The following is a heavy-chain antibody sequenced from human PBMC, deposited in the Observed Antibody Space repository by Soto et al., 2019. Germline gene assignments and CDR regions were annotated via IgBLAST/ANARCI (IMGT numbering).Heavy chain of an antibody. D-gene: IGHD1-26*01. CDR2: ISHDGSYK. CDR3: AKGLLAIVGTTLPRDAFNI. V-gene: IGHV3-30*18. CDR1: GFSFTTYV. J-gene: IGHJ3*02. Sequence: PGGSLRLSCAASGFSFTTYVMHWVRQAPGKGLEWVAVISHDGSYKYYGDAVKGRFTISRDTSKNAVYLEMNSLRPEDTAVYYCAKGLLAIVGTTLPRDAFNIWRQRTMVTVSS.